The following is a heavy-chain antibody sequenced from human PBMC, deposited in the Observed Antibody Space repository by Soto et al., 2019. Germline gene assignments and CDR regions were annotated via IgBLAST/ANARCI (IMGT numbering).Heavy chain of an antibody. J-gene: IGHJ5*02. CDR3: ARSTPKRTFDP. Sequence: QVQLQESGPGLVKPSQTLSLTCTVSGGSISSGGYYWSWIRQHPGKGLEWIGYIYYSGSTYYNPSLQRPVNISVDPSKKPFPPKLGPVTAGDTAVYYCARSTPKRTFDPWGQGTLVTVSS. CDR1: GGSISSGGYY. CDR2: IYYSGST. V-gene: IGHV4-31*01.